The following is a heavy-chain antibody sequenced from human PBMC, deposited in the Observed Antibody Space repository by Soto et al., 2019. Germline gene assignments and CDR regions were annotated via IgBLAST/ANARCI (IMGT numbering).Heavy chain of an antibody. CDR3: ARDLDGGIDY. CDR1: GGSISSGGYY. CDR2: IYYSGST. J-gene: IGHJ4*02. V-gene: IGHV4-31*03. Sequence: SSETLSLTCTVSGGSISSGGYYWSWIRQHPGKGLEWIGYIYYSGSTYYNPSLKSRVTISVDTSKNQFSLKLSSVTAADTAVYYCARDLDGGIDYWGQGTLVTVSS.